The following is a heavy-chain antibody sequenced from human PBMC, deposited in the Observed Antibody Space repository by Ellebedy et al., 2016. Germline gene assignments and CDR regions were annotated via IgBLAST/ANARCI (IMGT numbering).Heavy chain of an antibody. CDR2: ISGSGGST. D-gene: IGHD4-11*01. Sequence: GGSLRLSXAASGFTFSSYAMSWVRQAPGKGLEWVSAISGSGGSTYYADSVKGRFTISRDNSKNTLYLQMNSLRAEDTAVYYCAKQPLRNTVTRPVDYWGQGTLVTVSS. CDR3: AKQPLRNTVTRPVDY. J-gene: IGHJ4*02. CDR1: GFTFSSYA. V-gene: IGHV3-23*01.